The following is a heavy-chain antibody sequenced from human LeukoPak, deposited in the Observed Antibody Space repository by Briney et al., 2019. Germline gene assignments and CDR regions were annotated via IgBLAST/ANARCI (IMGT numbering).Heavy chain of an antibody. V-gene: IGHV6-1*01. CDR3: ARGRVYDYVW. J-gene: IGHJ4*02. CDR2: TYFRNQWYD. CDR1: GDTVYIPTGT. D-gene: IGHD3-16*01. Sequence: SQTLSLTCVISGDTVYIPTGTWNWIRQSPSRGLEWLVRTYFRNQWYDDYALSVKSRIRIHRDASKNQFSLQLNSVTPEDTPVYFCARGRVYDYVWWGQGTLVTVSS.